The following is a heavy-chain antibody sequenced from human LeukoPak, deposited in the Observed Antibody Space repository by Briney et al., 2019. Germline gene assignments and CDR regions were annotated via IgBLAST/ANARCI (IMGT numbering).Heavy chain of an antibody. Sequence: GGSLRLSCAASGVTFSSYSMNWGRQAPGEGLEWVSYISSSSSYIYYADSVKGRFTISKDNAKNSLYLQMNSLRAEDTAVYYCAREQKSSGWYAVDYWGQGTLVTVSS. D-gene: IGHD6-19*01. V-gene: IGHV3-21*01. CDR2: ISSSSSYI. CDR1: GVTFSSYS. J-gene: IGHJ4*02. CDR3: AREQKSSGWYAVDY.